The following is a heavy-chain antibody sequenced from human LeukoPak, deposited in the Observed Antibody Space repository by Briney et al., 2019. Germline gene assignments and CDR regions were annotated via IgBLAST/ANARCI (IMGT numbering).Heavy chain of an antibody. V-gene: IGHV4-4*07. Sequence: SETLSLTCTVSGVSVSSDYWSWIRQPAGKGLEWIGRMYTSGSTSYNPSLKSRVTMSVDTSKNQFSLKLRSVTAADTAVYYCARTQHGEFDYWGQGILVTVSS. J-gene: IGHJ4*02. D-gene: IGHD7-27*01. CDR1: GVSVSSDY. CDR3: ARTQHGEFDY. CDR2: MYTSGST.